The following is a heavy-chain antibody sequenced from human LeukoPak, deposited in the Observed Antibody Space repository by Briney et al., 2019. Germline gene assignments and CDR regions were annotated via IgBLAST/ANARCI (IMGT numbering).Heavy chain of an antibody. V-gene: IGHV3-21*01. J-gene: IGHJ4*02. D-gene: IGHD3-22*01. Sequence: GGSLRLSCAASGFTFSSYSMNWVRQAPGKGLEWVSSISSSSNIYYADSVKGRFTISRDNAKNALYLQMNSLRAEDTAVYYCARSFTLIGGGFDYWGQGTLVTVSS. CDR2: ISSSSNI. CDR1: GFTFSSYS. CDR3: ARSFTLIGGGFDY.